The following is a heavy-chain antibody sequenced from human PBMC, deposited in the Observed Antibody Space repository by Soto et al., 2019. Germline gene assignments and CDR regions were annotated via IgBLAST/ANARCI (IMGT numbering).Heavy chain of an antibody. CDR1: GGSISSGDYY. V-gene: IGHV4-30-4*01. CDR2: IYYSGST. D-gene: IGHD3-3*01. J-gene: IGHJ5*02. Sequence: QVQLQESGPGLVKPSPTLSLTCTVSGGSISSGDYYWSWIRQPPGQGLEWIGYIYYSGSTYYNPSLKSRVTISVDTSKNQGSLKLSYGTAADTAEYYCARAKGVLRFLDMGFDPWGQGTLVTVSS. CDR3: ARAKGVLRFLDMGFDP.